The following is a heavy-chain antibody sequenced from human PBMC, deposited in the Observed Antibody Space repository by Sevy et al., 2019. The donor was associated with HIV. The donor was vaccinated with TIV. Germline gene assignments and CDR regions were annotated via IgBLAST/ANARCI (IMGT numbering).Heavy chain of an antibody. D-gene: IGHD3-22*01. CDR3: ARDRYYDASGYYYYYYGMDV. J-gene: IGHJ6*02. Sequence: GGSLRLSCAASGLSVSDNYMNWVRQAPGKGLELVSVIYSDGRTYYPDSVKGRFSISRDNSKNTLYLHMMSLRPEDTAVYYCARDRYYDASGYYYYYYGMDVWGQGTTVTVSS. V-gene: IGHV3-66*01. CDR2: IYSDGRT. CDR1: GLSVSDNY.